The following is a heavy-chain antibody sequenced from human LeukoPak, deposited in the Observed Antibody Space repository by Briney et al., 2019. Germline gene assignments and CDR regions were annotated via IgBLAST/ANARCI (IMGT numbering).Heavy chain of an antibody. J-gene: IGHJ6*03. Sequence: KPSETLSLTCTVSGGSISSYYWSWIRQPAGKGLEWIGRIYTSGSTNYNLSLKSRVTMSVDTSKNQFSLKLSSVTAADTAVYYCARGYCSGGGCYSSYYYSYMDVWGKGTTVTVSS. CDR1: GGSISSYY. CDR2: IYTSGST. CDR3: ARGYCSGGGCYSSYYYSYMDV. V-gene: IGHV4-4*07. D-gene: IGHD2-15*01.